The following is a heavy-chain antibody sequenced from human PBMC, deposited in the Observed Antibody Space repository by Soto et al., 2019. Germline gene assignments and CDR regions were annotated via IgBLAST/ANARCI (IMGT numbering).Heavy chain of an antibody. D-gene: IGHD2-15*01. CDR1: GFTFSSYG. J-gene: IGHJ3*02. V-gene: IGHV3-33*01. CDR3: ARDRGIVTHDAFDI. Sequence: GGSLRLSCAASGFTFSSYGMHWVRQAPGKGLEWVAVIWYDGSNKYYADSVKGRFTISRDNSKNTLYLQMNSLRAEDTAVYYCARDRGIVTHDAFDIWGQGTMVTVSS. CDR2: IWYDGSNK.